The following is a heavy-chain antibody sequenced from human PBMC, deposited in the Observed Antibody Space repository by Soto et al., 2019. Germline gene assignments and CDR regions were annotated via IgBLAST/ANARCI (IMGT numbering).Heavy chain of an antibody. Sequence: ASVKVSCKASGYTFTSYYMHWVRQAPGQGLEWMGIINPSGGSTSYAQKFQGRVTMTRDTSTSTVYMELSSLRSEDTAVYYCAVPRHSYHFDYWGQGTLVTVSS. D-gene: IGHD2-2*01. CDR3: AVPRHSYHFDY. CDR2: INPSGGST. CDR1: GYTFTSYY. V-gene: IGHV1-46*01. J-gene: IGHJ4*02.